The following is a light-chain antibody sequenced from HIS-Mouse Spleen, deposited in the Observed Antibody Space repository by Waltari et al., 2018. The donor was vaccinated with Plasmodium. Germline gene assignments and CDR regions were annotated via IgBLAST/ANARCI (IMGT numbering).Light chain of an antibody. Sequence: SYELTQPPSVSVSPGQPASNTCSGDALPKKYAYSYQQKSGTAPWLVIYEDSKRPTGIPERFSGSSSGTMATLTISGAQVEDEADYYCYSTDSSGNHRVFGGGTKLTVL. CDR1: ALPKKY. V-gene: IGLV3-10*01. CDR3: YSTDSSGNHRV. CDR2: EDS. J-gene: IGLJ3*02.